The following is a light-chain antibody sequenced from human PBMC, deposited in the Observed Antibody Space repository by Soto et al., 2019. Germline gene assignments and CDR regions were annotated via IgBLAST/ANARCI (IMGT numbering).Light chain of an antibody. CDR1: QSVNNNY. V-gene: IGKV3-20*01. Sequence: EIVLTQSPGTLSLARGERATLSCRASQSVNNNYLAWYQQKPGQAPRLLIYGASRRATDIPDRFSGSGSGTDFTLTISRLEPEDFAVYSCQQYGSAPLTFGGGTKVEIK. CDR2: GAS. J-gene: IGKJ4*01. CDR3: QQYGSAPLT.